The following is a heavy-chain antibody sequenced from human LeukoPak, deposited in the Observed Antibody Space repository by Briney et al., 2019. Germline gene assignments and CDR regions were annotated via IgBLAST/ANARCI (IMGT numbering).Heavy chain of an antibody. CDR1: GYTFTSYD. V-gene: IGHV1-8*01. J-gene: IGHJ4*02. CDR3: ARVITMVRGVRGVLGY. D-gene: IGHD3-10*01. CDR2: MNPNSGNT. Sequence: GASVKVSCKASGYTFTSYDINWVRQATGQGLEWMGWMNPNSGNTGYAQKFQGRVTITTDESTSTAYMELSSLRSEDTAVYYCARVITMVRGVRGVLGYWGQGTLVTVSS.